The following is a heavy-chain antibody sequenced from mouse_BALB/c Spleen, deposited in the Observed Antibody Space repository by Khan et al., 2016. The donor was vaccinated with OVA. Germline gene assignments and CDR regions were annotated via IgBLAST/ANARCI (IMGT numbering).Heavy chain of an antibody. D-gene: IGHD2-14*01. Sequence: QVQLKQSGPGLVQPSQSLSVTCTVSGFSLTTYGIHWVRQSPGKGLEWLGVIWSGGTTDYNAAFISRLNITKHNSKSQVFFKMNSLQPDDTAIYYCARNSYMYDFTYWGQGTLVTVSA. V-gene: IGHV2-4-1*01. CDR1: GFSLTTYG. J-gene: IGHJ3*01. CDR3: ARNSYMYDFTY. CDR2: IWSGGTT.